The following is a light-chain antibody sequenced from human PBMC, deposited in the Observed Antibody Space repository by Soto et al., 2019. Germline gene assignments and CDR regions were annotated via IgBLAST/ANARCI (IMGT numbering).Light chain of an antibody. V-gene: IGKV3-11*01. CDR1: QSVSSY. CDR2: DAS. CDR3: HQRSTWPLT. Sequence: EIVLTQSPATLSLSPGERATLSCRASQSVSSYLAWYQQKPGQAPRLLIYDASNRATGIPARFSGSGSGTDFTLTISSLEPEDVAVYYCHQRSTWPLTFGGGTKVQIK. J-gene: IGKJ4*01.